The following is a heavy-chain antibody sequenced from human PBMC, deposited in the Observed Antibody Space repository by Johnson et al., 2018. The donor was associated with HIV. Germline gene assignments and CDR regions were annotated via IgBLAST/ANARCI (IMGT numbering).Heavy chain of an antibody. J-gene: IGHJ3*01. D-gene: IGHD6-6*01. CDR2: VGSSGHT. CDR1: GFTFSVYD. CDR3: ARSRARPRRFDAVDL. V-gene: IGHV3-13*01. Sequence: VQLVESGGGLVQPGGSLRLSCAASGFTFSVYDMHWVRQVPGKGLEWVSTVGSSGHTYYAASVTGRFTISRDSAKNYLFLQATILKAGDTAVYYCARSRARPRRFDAVDLWGQGTRVTVSS.